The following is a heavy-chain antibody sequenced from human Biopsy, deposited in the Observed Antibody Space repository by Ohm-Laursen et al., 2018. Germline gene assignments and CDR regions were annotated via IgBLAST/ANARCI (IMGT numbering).Heavy chain of an antibody. CDR2: IYNDVST. J-gene: IGHJ3*01. V-gene: IGHV4-61*01. Sequence: GTLPLTCPVSGASVSSGSYDWSWIRQPPGKGLEWIGNIYNDVSTKYNPSLRSRVTISADKSANQFSLKLRSVTAADTAVYYCARGYAGLYEAFDFWGQGTVVTVAS. D-gene: IGHD5-18*01. CDR3: ARGYAGLYEAFDF. CDR1: GASVSSGSYD.